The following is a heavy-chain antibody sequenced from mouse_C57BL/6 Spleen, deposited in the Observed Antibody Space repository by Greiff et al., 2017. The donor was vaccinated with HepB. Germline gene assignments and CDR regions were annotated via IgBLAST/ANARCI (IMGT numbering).Heavy chain of an antibody. D-gene: IGHD1-1*01. J-gene: IGHJ1*03. CDR2: IYPGSGST. CDR3: ARKTTVVATRGYFDV. Sequence: QVHVKQPGAELVKPGASVKMSCKASGYTFTSYWITWVKQRPGQGLEWIGDIYPGSGSTNYNEKFKSKATLTVDTSSSTAYMQLSSLTSEDSAVYYCARKTTVVATRGYFDVWGTGTTVTVSS. CDR1: GYTFTSYW. V-gene: IGHV1-55*01.